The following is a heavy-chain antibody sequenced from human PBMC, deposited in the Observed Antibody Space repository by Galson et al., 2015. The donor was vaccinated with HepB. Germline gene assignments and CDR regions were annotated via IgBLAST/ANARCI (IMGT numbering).Heavy chain of an antibody. V-gene: IGHV4-4*07. CDR3: ATYYYYMDV. Sequence: LSLTCTVSGASISSYNWSWLRQPAGKGLEWIGRMYSSGLTNYNPSLKSRVTMSVDTSKNQFSLKLSSVTAADTAVYYCATYYYYMDVWGKGTTVTVSS. J-gene: IGHJ6*03. CDR2: MYSSGLT. CDR1: GASISSYN.